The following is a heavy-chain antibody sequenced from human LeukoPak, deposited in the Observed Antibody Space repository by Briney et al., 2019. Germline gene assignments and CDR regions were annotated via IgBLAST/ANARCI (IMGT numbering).Heavy chain of an antibody. V-gene: IGHV1-18*01. J-gene: IGHJ4*02. CDR2: ISAYNGNT. CDR3: ARVRGATVVTPLDYFDY. D-gene: IGHD4-23*01. CDR1: GYTFTSYG. Sequence: ASVKVSCKASGYTFTSYGISWVRQAPGQGLEWMGWISAYNGNTNYAQKLQGRVTMTTDTSTSTAYMELRSLRSDDTAVYYCARVRGATVVTPLDYFDYWGQGTLVTVSS.